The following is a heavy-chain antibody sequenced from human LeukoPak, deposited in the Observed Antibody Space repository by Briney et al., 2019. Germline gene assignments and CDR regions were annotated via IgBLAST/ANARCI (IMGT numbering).Heavy chain of an antibody. V-gene: IGHV4-31*01. CDR2: IYYSRTT. CDR3: ARHTDSSGYPRLLDY. CDR1: AGSISRGGYC. Sequence: SQRLSLTYTLSAGSISRGGYCCTWIHQHPWNGLQWIGDIYYSRTTYYNPSLKRPATITIATTKNQFSLTLRSVTAADTAAYYWARHTDSSGYPRLLDYWGQGTLVTVSS. J-gene: IGHJ4*02. D-gene: IGHD3-22*01.